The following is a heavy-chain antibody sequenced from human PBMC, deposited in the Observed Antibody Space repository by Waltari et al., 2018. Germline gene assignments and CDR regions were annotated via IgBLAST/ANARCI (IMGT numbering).Heavy chain of an antibody. V-gene: IGHV3-72*01. CDR2: IQNKPSGYTT. Sequence: VWVRQAPGKGLEWVGRIQNKPSGYTTECASFVKGRVSISRDDSGNSLYLQMNILKTEDTAVYYCTTSAIGNFFD. CDR3: TTSAIGNFFD. J-gene: IGHJ4*01. D-gene: IGHD3-22*01.